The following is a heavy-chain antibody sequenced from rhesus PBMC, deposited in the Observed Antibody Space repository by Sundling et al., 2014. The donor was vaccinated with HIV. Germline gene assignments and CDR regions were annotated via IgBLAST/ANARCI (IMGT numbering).Heavy chain of an antibody. V-gene: IGHV4-173*01. CDR1: GGSISSNY. J-gene: IGHJ2*01. CDR3: AREYCSGIYCYYWYFDL. CDR2: ISGSGGST. D-gene: IGHD2-27*01. Sequence: QVQLQESGPGLVKPSETLSLTCAVSGGSISSNYWSWIRQPPGKGLEWIGRISGSGGSTDYNPSLKSRVTISTDTSKNQFSLKLSSVTAADTAVYYCAREYCSGIYCYYWYFDLWGPGTPITISS.